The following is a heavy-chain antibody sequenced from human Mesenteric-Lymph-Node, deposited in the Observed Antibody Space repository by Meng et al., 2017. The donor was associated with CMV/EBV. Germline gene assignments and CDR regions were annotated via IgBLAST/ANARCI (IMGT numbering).Heavy chain of an antibody. CDR3: AREVPCHVIPIDY. CDR2: IRGYKGKT. CDR1: GYTFARYG. D-gene: IGHD4/OR15-4a*01. V-gene: IGHV1-18*03. J-gene: IGHJ4*02. Sequence: ASVNVSCKASGYTFARYGITWLRQAPGQGLEWTGWIRGYKGKTNYAEKLQGRVTMTTDRSTSTAYMALRSLSSDDLAVYYCAREVPCHVIPIDYWGQGTPVTVSS.